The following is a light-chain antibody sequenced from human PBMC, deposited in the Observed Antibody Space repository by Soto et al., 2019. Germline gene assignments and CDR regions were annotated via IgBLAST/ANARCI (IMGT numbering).Light chain of an antibody. V-gene: IGKV3-15*01. CDR3: QQYNNWPET. CDR1: QSVSSN. J-gene: IGKJ1*01. Sequence: EIVMTQSPATLSVSPGERATLSCRASQSVSSNLAWYQQKPGQAPRLLIYGASTRATGIPARFSGSGSGTGFTLTISSLQPEDFAVYYCQQYNNWPETFGQGTKVDIK. CDR2: GAS.